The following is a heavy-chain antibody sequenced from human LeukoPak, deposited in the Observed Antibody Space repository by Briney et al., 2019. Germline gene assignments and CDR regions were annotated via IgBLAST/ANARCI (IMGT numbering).Heavy chain of an antibody. CDR1: GGSISSYY. CDR3: ARASYSSSCPLLDY. Sequence: SETLSLTCTVSGGSISSYYWSWIRQPPGKGLEWIGYIYYSGSTNYNPSLKSRVTISVDTSKNQFSLKLSSVTAADTAVYYCARASYSSSCPLLDYWGQGTLVTVSS. CDR2: IYYSGST. D-gene: IGHD6-13*01. J-gene: IGHJ4*02. V-gene: IGHV4-59*12.